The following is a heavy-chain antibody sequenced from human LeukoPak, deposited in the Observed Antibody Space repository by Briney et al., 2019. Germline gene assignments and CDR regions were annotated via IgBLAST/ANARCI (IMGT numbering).Heavy chain of an antibody. D-gene: IGHD1-26*01. CDR2: INPISGGT. Sequence: ASVKVSCTASVYTFTVYYMHWLRHAPRQGLEWMLRINPISGGTNYTTRSQGRVTMTRDTSLSTGYMEMRGLRSEETAVYYCARMGNSGRFLGRYSFSYWG. J-gene: IGHJ4*01. CDR1: VYTFTVYY. V-gene: IGHV1-2*06. CDR3: ARMGNSGRFLGRYSFSY.